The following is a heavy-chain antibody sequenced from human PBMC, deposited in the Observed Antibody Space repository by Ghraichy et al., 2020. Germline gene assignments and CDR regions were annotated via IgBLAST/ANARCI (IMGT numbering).Heavy chain of an antibody. CDR3: ARVSFMYSSGCDP. D-gene: IGHD6-19*01. Sequence: GSLRLSCAVYGGSFSGYYWSWIRQPPGKGLEWIGEINHSGSTNYNPSLKSRVTISVDTSKNQFSLKLSSVTAADTAVYYCARVSFMYSSGCDPWGQGTLVTVSS. J-gene: IGHJ5*02. CDR1: GGSFSGYY. CDR2: INHSGST. V-gene: IGHV4-34*01.